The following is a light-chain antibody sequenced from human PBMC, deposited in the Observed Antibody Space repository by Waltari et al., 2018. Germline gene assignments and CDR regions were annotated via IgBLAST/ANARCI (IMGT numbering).Light chain of an antibody. Sequence: DIVMTQSPLSLPVTPGEPASISCTSSQSLRHSNGNYHLSWYLQKSGQSPQLLIYVGSNRASGVPDRFSGSGSGTDFTLEISRVEADDVGIYYCMQTLQNPWTFGQGTNVDIK. CDR3: MQTLQNPWT. V-gene: IGKV2-28*01. CDR2: VGS. CDR1: QSLRHSNGNYH. J-gene: IGKJ1*01.